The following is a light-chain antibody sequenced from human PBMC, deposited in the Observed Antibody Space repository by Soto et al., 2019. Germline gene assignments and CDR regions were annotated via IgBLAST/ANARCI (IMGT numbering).Light chain of an antibody. J-gene: IGKJ3*01. CDR2: GAF. CDR1: QSISSNY. CDR3: QQYGSSPVT. V-gene: IGKV3-20*01. Sequence: EIVLTQSPGTLSLSPGERATLSCRASQSISSNYLAWYQQKPGQAPRLLIYGAFIRATGIPDRFSGSGSGTDFTLTISRLEPEDFAVYYCQQYGSSPVTFGPGTKVDI.